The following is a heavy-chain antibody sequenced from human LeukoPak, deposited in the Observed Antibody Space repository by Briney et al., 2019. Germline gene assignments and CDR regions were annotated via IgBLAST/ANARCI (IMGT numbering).Heavy chain of an antibody. CDR1: GGPISSYY. CDR3: VAATSYYFDY. V-gene: IGHV4-59*01. Sequence: PSETLSLTCTVPGGPISSYYWSWIRQPPGKGLEWIGYIYYSGSTNYNPSLKSRVTISVDTSKNQFSLKLSSVTAADTAVYYCVAATSYYFDYWGQGTLVTVSS. CDR2: IYYSGST. D-gene: IGHD2-15*01. J-gene: IGHJ4*02.